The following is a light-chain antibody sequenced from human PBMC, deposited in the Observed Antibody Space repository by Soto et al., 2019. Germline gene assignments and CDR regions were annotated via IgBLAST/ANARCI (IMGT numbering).Light chain of an antibody. Sequence: EVVLTHSPGTLSLSPGERATLSCRPSQSVSGSSLAWYQQKRGQAPRLLIDDASSRATGIPDRFSGSGSGTDFTLTISRLEPEDFAVYYCQQYGGSPRTFGQGTKVDI. CDR2: DAS. CDR1: QSVSGSS. V-gene: IGKV3-20*01. J-gene: IGKJ1*01. CDR3: QQYGGSPRT.